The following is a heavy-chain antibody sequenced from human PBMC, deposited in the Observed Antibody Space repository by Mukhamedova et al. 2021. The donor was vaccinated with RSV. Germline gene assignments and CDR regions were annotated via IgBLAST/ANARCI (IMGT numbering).Heavy chain of an antibody. V-gene: IGHV3-74*01. Sequence: GISTPYADSVKGRFTISRDNAKNTLYLQLNSLRAEDTAVYSCARAAPLSGQWYLDLSGRGPLVTVSS. J-gene: IGHJ2*01. CDR2: GIST. D-gene: IGHD1-26*01. CDR3: ARAAPLSGQWYLDL.